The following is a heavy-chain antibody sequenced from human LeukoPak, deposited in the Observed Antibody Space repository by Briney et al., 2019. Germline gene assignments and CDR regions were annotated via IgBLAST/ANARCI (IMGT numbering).Heavy chain of an antibody. CDR2: ISGSGGST. CDR1: GFTFSSEA. D-gene: IGHD6-6*01. V-gene: IGHV3-23*01. CDR3: ATDPVLIAARSF. J-gene: IGHJ4*02. Sequence: GGSLRLSCAASGFTFSSEAMSWVRQAPGKGLDWGSAISGSGGSTYYADSVKGRFTISRDNSKNTLYLQMNSLRAEDTAVYYCATDPVLIAARSFWGQGTLVTVSS.